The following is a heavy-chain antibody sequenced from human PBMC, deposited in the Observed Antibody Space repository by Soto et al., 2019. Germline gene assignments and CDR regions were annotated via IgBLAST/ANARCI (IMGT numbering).Heavy chain of an antibody. CDR3: AKDLRGPAAGTWYFDY. CDR1: GITFSTCT. D-gene: IGHD6-13*01. Sequence: EVQLLESGGGLVQPGGSRRLSCAASGITFSTCTMGWVRQAPGKGLEWVSSIIASGDITYYADSVKGRFTVSRDNSKSTMFLQMNNLRAEDTAVYYCAKDLRGPAAGTWYFDYWGQGTLVTVSS. J-gene: IGHJ4*02. CDR2: IIASGDIT. V-gene: IGHV3-23*01.